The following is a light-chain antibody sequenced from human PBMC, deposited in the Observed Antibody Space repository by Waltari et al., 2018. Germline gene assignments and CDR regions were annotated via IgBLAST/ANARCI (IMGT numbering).Light chain of an antibody. V-gene: IGLV3-19*01. CDR2: GKN. J-gene: IGLJ1*01. CDR3: NSRDSSGNHYV. Sequence: SSELTQSPAVSVAFAQPVRLTCQGDALRSDNASWYPQKPGQAPVLVIYGKNNRPSGIPDRFSGSSSGNTASLTITGAQAEDEADYYCNSRDSSGNHYVFGTGTKVTVL. CDR1: ALRSDN.